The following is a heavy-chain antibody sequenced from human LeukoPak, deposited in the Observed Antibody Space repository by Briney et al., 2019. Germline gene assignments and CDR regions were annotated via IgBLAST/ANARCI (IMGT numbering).Heavy chain of an antibody. CDR2: ISAYNGNT. Sequence: GASVKVSCKASGYTFTSYGISWVRQAPGQGLEWMGWISAYNGNTNYAQKLQGRVTMTTDTSTSTAYKELRSLRSDDTAVYYCARVLGAPAVAFDPWGQGTLVTVSS. J-gene: IGHJ5*02. CDR1: GYTFTSYG. V-gene: IGHV1-18*01. D-gene: IGHD6-19*01. CDR3: ARVLGAPAVAFDP.